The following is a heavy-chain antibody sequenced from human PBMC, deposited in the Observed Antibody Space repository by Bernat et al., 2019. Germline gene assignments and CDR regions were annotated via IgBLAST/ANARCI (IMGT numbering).Heavy chain of an antibody. D-gene: IGHD3-10*01. J-gene: IGHJ3*01. CDR3: AHRVAPVRNAFDV. CDR1: GFSRTTSGVG. Sequence: QITLKESGPTLVKPTQTLTLTCTFSGFSRTTSGVGGGWIRQPSGKALEWLGIIFWDDDKRYSPSLKSRLTITKDTSKNHVVLTMTNMDPVDTAAYYCAHRVAPVRNAFDVWGQGTMVTVSS. V-gene: IGHV2-5*02. CDR2: IFWDDDK.